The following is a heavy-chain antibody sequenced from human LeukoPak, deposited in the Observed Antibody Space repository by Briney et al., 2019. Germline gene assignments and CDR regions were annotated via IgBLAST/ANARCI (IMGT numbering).Heavy chain of an antibody. CDR1: GGSVSSSSAA. V-gene: IGHV6-1*01. Sequence: SQTLSLTCVISGGSVSSSSAAWNWIRQPPSRGLEWLGRTYYRSKWYNEYALSVQGRITINADTSKNQFSLQLNSVTPEDTAVYYWAREELRLGDYWGQGILVTVSS. J-gene: IGHJ4*02. CDR2: TYYRSKWYN. CDR3: AREELRLGDY. D-gene: IGHD1-7*01.